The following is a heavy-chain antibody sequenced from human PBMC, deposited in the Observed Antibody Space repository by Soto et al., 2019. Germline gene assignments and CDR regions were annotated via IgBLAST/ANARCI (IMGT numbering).Heavy chain of an antibody. J-gene: IGHJ4*02. CDR3: ARSEATGLDY. D-gene: IGHD1-26*01. V-gene: IGHV4-4*02. CDR1: GGSMSSSNW. Sequence: SETLSLTCTVSGGSMSSSNWWNWVRQSPGKGLEWIGEAHHSGRTNYNPSLKSRVTISVDKSKNHFSLKLSSVTAADTAVCYCARSEATGLDYWGQGTLVTVSS. CDR2: AHHSGRT.